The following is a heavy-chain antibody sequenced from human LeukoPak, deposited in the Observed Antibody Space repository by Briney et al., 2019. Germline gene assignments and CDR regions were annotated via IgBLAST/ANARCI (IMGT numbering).Heavy chain of an antibody. CDR2: ISYDGSNK. CDR3: ARGDPDSSGWYAAFDI. CDR1: GFTFSSYA. J-gene: IGHJ3*02. Sequence: TGGSLRLSCAASGFTFSSYAMHWARQAPGKGLEWVAVISYDGSNKYYADSVKGRFTISRDNSKNTLYLQMNSLRAEDTAVYYCARGDPDSSGWYAAFDIWGQGTMVTVSS. D-gene: IGHD6-19*01. V-gene: IGHV3-30-3*01.